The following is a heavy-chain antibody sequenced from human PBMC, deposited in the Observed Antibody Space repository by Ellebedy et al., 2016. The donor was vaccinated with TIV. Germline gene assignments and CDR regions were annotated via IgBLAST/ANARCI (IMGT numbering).Heavy chain of an antibody. V-gene: IGHV3-72*01. CDR1: GFTFSDHY. D-gene: IGHD3-10*01. CDR2: SRNKPNSYIT. CDR3: TRETYGAFDS. Sequence: GGSLRLSCAVSGFTFSDHYMNWVRQAPGKGLEWVARSRNKPNSYITDYAASVKGRFTISRDESKKSLFLQMNSLKTEDTAVYYCTRETYGAFDSWGQGTLVTVSA. J-gene: IGHJ4*02.